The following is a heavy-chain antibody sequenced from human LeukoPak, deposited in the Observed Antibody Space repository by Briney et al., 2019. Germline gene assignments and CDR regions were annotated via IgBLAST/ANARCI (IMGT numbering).Heavy chain of an antibody. CDR1: GGSMSSYY. CDR3: ARVADFWSGYPLDY. V-gene: IGHV4-59*12. CDR2: IYYSGYT. D-gene: IGHD3-3*01. Sequence: SETLSLTCTVSGGSMSSYYWTWIRQPPGKGLEFIGVIYYSGYTNYNPSLKSRVTISVDTSKNQFSLKMSSVTAADTAVYYCARVADFWSGYPLDYWGRGTLVTVSS. J-gene: IGHJ4*02.